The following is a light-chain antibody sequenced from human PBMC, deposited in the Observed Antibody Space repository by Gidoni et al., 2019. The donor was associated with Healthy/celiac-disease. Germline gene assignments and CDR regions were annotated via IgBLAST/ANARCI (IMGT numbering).Light chain of an antibody. Sequence: DVQMTQSPSSLSASVGDRVTITCQASQDISNYLNWYQQKPGKAPKLLIYDASNLEPGVPSRCSGSGSGTDFTITIISLQPEDIATDYWQQYDNLPRATFGGGTKVEIK. CDR1: QDISNY. J-gene: IGKJ4*01. CDR3: QQYDNLPRAT. CDR2: DAS. V-gene: IGKV1-33*01.